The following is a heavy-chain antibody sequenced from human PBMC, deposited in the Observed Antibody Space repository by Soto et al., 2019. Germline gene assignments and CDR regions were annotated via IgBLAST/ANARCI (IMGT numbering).Heavy chain of an antibody. V-gene: IGHV3-30*18. Sequence: QVQLVESGGGVVQPGRSLRLSCAASGFTFSSYGMHWVRQAPGKGLEWVAVISYDGSNKYYADSVKGRFTISRDNSKNTLYLQMNSLRAEDTAVYYCAKASIYGDYPYYYYGMDVWGQGTTVTVSS. CDR3: AKASIYGDYPYYYYGMDV. D-gene: IGHD4-17*01. CDR2: ISYDGSNK. J-gene: IGHJ6*02. CDR1: GFTFSSYG.